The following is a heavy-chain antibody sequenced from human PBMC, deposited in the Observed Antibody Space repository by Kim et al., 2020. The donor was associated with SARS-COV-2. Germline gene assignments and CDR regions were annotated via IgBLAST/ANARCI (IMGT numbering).Heavy chain of an antibody. V-gene: IGHV3-30*04. CDR2: ISYDGSNK. CDR3: ARDSTPYSSRWYYDY. J-gene: IGHJ4*02. CDR1: GFTFSSYA. D-gene: IGHD6-13*01. Sequence: GGSLRLSCAASGFTFSSYAMHWVRQAPGKGLEWVAVISYDGSNKYYADSVKGRFTISRDNSKNTLYLQMNSLRAEDTAVYYCARDSTPYSSRWYYDYWGQGNLVTVSS.